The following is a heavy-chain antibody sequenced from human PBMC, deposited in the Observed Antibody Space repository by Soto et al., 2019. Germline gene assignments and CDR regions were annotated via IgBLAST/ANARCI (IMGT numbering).Heavy chain of an antibody. D-gene: IGHD2-15*01. CDR2: ISSNGVSP. CDR3: AREGVAYCSGGSCSRNTFDY. Sequence: EVQLVESGGGLVQPGGSLRLSCAASGFTFSNYAMHWVRQAPGKGLEYVSTISSNGVSPYYGNSVKGRFTISRDNSKNTLYLQMGSLTTEDMAMYYCAREGVAYCSGGSCSRNTFDYWGQGTLVTVSS. CDR1: GFTFSNYA. J-gene: IGHJ4*02. V-gene: IGHV3-64*01.